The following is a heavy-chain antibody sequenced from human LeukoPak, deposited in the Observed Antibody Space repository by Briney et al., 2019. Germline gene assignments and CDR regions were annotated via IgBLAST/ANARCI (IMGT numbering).Heavy chain of an antibody. CDR3: ATLYCTSDICLAGSHFYGMDV. CDR2: VSYDGSYR. J-gene: IGHJ6*02. CDR1: GFTFSSYA. Sequence: PGGSLRLSCAASGFTFSSYAMHWVRQAPGKGLEWVAVVSYDGSYRYYADSVKGRFTISRDNSKNTLYLQMNSLRTEDSAVYYCATLYCTSDICLAGSHFYGMDVWGQGTTVTVSS. V-gene: IGHV3-30-3*01. D-gene: IGHD2-8*02.